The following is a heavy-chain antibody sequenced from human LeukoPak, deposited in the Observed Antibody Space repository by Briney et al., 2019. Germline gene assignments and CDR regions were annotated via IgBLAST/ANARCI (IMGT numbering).Heavy chain of an antibody. J-gene: IGHJ4*02. CDR1: GGSFSGYY. D-gene: IGHD6-13*01. CDR2: INHRGST. V-gene: IGHV4-34*06. CDR3: WSHEYSSSWYFDY. Sequence: SETLSLTCAVYGGSFSGYYWSWIRQPPGKGVEWIGQINHRGSTNFNPSLKSRVPISLEPSKNHFFLELASLTAADTVRFLRWSHEYSSSWYFDYWGQGTLDTVSS.